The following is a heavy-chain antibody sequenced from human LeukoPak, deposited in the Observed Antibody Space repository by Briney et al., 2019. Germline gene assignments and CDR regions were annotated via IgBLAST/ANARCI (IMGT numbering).Heavy chain of an antibody. CDR2: INAGNGNT. D-gene: IGHD3-10*01. J-gene: IGHJ4*02. V-gene: IGHV1-3*01. Sequence: ASVKVSCKASGYTFTSYAMHWVRQAPGQRLEWMGWINAGNGNTKYSQKFQGRVTITRDTSASTAYMELSSLRSEDTAVYYCARDPDVGEGTLDYWGQGTLVTVSS. CDR1: GYTFTSYA. CDR3: ARDPDVGEGTLDY.